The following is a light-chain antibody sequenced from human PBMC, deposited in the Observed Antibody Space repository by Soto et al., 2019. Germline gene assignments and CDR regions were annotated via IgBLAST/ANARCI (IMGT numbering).Light chain of an antibody. Sequence: EIVLTQSPATLSLSPGDRATLSCRASQGVSNYLAWYQQKPGQAPRLLIYDASNRATGIPARFSGSGSGTDFTLTISSLEPEEFAVYYCQHRSNWPSFGPGTKVDIK. CDR2: DAS. J-gene: IGKJ3*01. CDR3: QHRSNWPS. CDR1: QGVSNY. V-gene: IGKV3-11*01.